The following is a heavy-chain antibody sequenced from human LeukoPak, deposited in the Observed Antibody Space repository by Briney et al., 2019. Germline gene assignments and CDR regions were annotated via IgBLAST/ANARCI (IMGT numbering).Heavy chain of an antibody. Sequence: ASVKVSCKASGYTFTSYGTSWVRQAPGQGLEWMGWISAYNGNTNYAQKLQGRVTMTTDTSTSTAYMELRSLRSDDTAVYYCARVGYSSSWYNYYDSSGYYEGFDYWGQGTLVTVSS. D-gene: IGHD3-22*01. J-gene: IGHJ4*02. CDR1: GYTFTSYG. V-gene: IGHV1-18*01. CDR3: ARVGYSSSWYNYYDSSGYYEGFDY. CDR2: ISAYNGNT.